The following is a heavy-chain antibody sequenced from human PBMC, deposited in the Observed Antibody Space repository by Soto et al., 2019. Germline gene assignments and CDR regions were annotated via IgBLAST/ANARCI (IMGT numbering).Heavy chain of an antibody. CDR3: VKDSEFQQQLAKYNWFDP. J-gene: IGHJ5*02. D-gene: IGHD6-13*01. Sequence: GGSLRLSCSASGFTFSSYAMHWVRQAPGKGLEYVSAISSNGGSTYYADSVKGRFTISRDNSKNTLYLQMSSLRAEDTAVYYCVKDSEFQQQLAKYNWFDPWGQGTLVTVSS. V-gene: IGHV3-64D*08. CDR1: GFTFSSYA. CDR2: ISSNGGST.